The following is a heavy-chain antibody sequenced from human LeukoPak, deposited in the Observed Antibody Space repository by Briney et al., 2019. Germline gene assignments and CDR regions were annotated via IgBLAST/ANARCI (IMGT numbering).Heavy chain of an antibody. D-gene: IGHD2-21*01. J-gene: IGHJ4*02. CDR3: ARTYCGTNACPFEF. CDR1: GGFISTYY. Sequence: SETLSLTCTVSGGFISTYYWSWIRQPPGKGLECLGFIFHTGTTNYNPSLKSRVTISVDTSKNQFSLNLSSVTAADTAVYYCARTYCGTNACPFEFWGQGTLVTVSS. CDR2: IFHTGTT. V-gene: IGHV4-59*08.